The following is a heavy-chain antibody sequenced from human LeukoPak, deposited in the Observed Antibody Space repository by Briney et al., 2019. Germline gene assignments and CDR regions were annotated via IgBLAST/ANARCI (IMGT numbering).Heavy chain of an antibody. V-gene: IGHV1-46*01. J-gene: IGHJ4*02. Sequence: ASVKVSCKASGYTFTSYYMHWVRQAPGQGLEWMGIINPSGGSTSYAQKFQGRVTMTRDTSTSTVYMELSSLRSEDTAVYYCAGAPYYYDSSGSLGDYWGQGTLVTVSS. CDR2: INPSGGST. D-gene: IGHD3-22*01. CDR3: AGAPYYYDSSGSLGDY. CDR1: GYTFTSYY.